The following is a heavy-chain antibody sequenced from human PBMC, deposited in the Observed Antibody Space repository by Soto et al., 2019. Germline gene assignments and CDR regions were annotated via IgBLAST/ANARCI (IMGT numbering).Heavy chain of an antibody. CDR2: IIPIFGTA. V-gene: IGHV1-69*12. D-gene: IGHD4-17*01. CDR3: ARPGYGGNGRYYFDY. Sequence: QVQLVQSGAEVKKPGSSVKVSCKASGGTFSSYAISWVRQAPGQGLEWMGGIIPIFGTANYAQKFQGRVTITADESASTAYMELSSLRSEDTAVYYCARPGYGGNGRYYFDYWGQGTLVTVSS. CDR1: GGTFSSYA. J-gene: IGHJ4*02.